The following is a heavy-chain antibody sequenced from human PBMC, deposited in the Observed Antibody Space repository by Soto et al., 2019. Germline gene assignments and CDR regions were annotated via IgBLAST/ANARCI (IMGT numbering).Heavy chain of an antibody. J-gene: IGHJ6*02. CDR2: FYGSGNT. Sequence: QVQLQESGPGLVKPSETLSLTCTVSGGSISTYYWTWIRQSAGKGLEWIGRFYGSGNTNYNPSLKSRVNMSVDTSKNQISLRLSSVTAADTAVYYCARAGIPVPAQGGRVYYFYTMDVGGHGTTVTVSS. CDR1: GGSISTYY. CDR3: ARAGIPVPAQGGRVYYFYTMDV. V-gene: IGHV4-4*07. D-gene: IGHD6-19*01.